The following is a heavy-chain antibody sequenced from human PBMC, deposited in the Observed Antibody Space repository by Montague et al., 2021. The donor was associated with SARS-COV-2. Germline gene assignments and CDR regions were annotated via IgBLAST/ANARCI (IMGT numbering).Heavy chain of an antibody. D-gene: IGHD1-26*01. CDR3: ARVGWELRVVDYYLDY. Sequence: SETLSLTCTVSGGSISPYYWSWIRQPPGKGLEWIGNIYYTGSTNYNPSLKSRLTISVDTSENQFSLKVTSVTPADTAVYYCARVGWELRVVDYYLDYWGQGTLVTVSS. CDR1: GGSISPYY. CDR2: IYYTGST. J-gene: IGHJ4*02. V-gene: IGHV4-59*01.